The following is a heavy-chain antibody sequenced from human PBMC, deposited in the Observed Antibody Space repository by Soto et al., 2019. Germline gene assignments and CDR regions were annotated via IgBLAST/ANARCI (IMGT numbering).Heavy chain of an antibody. D-gene: IGHD2-2*02. CDR1: GLTFSNYW. CDR3: VTLIPSQAY. V-gene: IGHV3-74*01. J-gene: IGHJ4*02. Sequence: PGGSLRLSCAASGLTFSNYWMHWVRQAPGKGLVWVSRINGVGSSTDYADSVKGRFTISRDNAKNTLYLQMNSLTVADTAVYYCVTLIPSQAYWGQGTLVTVSS. CDR2: INGVGSST.